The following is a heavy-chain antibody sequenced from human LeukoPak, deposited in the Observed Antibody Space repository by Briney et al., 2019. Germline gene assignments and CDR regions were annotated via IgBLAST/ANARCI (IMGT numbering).Heavy chain of an antibody. CDR1: GFTFSDYY. CDR2: ISSSGSTI. V-gene: IGHV3-11*01. CDR3: ARDRPGVDDAFDI. J-gene: IGHJ3*02. Sequence: GGSLRLSCAASGFTFSDYYMSWIRQAPGKGLEGVSYISSSGSTIYYADSVKGRFTISRDNAKNSLYLQMNSLRAEDTAVYYCARDRPGVDDAFDIWGQGTMVTVSS. D-gene: IGHD1-14*01.